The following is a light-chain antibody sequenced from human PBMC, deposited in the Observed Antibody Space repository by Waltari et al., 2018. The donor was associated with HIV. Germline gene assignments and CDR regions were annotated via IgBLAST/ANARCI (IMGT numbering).Light chain of an antibody. J-gene: IGLJ2*01. Sequence: QSVLTQPPSVSRAPGQTVTVSCTWSPSHPGATCVHHWYQHLPGTAPKRLIYGNNNRPSGVPARFSGSRSGSSASLAITGLQAEDEADYYCQSYDNVLTAVIFGGGTKVTVL. CDR2: GNN. V-gene: IGLV1-40*01. CDR1: PSHPGATCV. CDR3: QSYDNVLTAVI.